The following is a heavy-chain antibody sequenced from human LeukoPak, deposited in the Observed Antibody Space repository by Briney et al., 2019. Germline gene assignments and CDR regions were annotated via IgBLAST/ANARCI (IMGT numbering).Heavy chain of an antibody. CDR2: INHSGST. J-gene: IGHJ4*02. CDR3: AIQQPQTH. V-gene: IGHV4-39*01. Sequence: SETLSLTCTVSGGSISSSSYYWSWIRQPPGKGLEWIGEINHSGSTNYNPSLKSRVTISVDTSKNQFSLKLSSVTAADTAVYYCAIQQPQTHWGQGTLVTVSS. D-gene: IGHD4-23*01. CDR1: GGSISSSSYY.